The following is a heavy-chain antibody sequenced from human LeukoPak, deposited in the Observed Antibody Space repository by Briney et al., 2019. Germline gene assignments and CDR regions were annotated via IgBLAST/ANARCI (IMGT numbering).Heavy chain of an antibody. D-gene: IGHD6-19*01. J-gene: IGHJ5*02. CDR3: ARDPGSGWWAGFDL. CDR2: IKQDGSEK. V-gene: IGHV3-7*04. CDR1: GFNFDHYW. Sequence: PGGSLRLSCAASGFNFDHYWMTWVRQAPGKGLEWVANIKQDGSEKVYLDSMKGRFTISRDNSRDSLYLQMNSLRPEDTAVYYCARDPGSGWWAGFDLWGQGTLVTDSS.